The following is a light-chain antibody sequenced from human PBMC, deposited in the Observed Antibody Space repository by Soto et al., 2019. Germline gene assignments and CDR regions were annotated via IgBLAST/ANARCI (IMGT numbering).Light chain of an antibody. CDR3: QQYNNWPIT. Sequence: EIEMTQSHSTQSACVEGRVTITCRASQSISSWLAWYQQKPGKAPKLLIYKASTLKSGAPSRFSGSGSGTEFTLTISSLQSEDFAVYYCQQYNNWPITFGQGTRLE. J-gene: IGKJ5*01. CDR2: KAS. V-gene: IGKV1-5*03. CDR1: QSISSW.